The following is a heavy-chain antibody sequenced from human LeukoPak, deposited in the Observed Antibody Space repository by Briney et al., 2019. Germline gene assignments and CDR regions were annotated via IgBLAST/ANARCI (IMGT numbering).Heavy chain of an antibody. CDR1: GYTFTGYY. CDR3: ARFGDSSGHPARYYYDMDV. Sequence: GASVKVSCKASGYTFTGYYMHWVRQAPGRGLEWMGWINPNSGGTNYAQKFQGRVTMTRDTSISTAYMELSRLRSDDTAVYYCARFGDSSGHPARYYYDMDVWGQGTTVTVSS. V-gene: IGHV1-2*02. D-gene: IGHD3-22*01. J-gene: IGHJ6*02. CDR2: INPNSGGT.